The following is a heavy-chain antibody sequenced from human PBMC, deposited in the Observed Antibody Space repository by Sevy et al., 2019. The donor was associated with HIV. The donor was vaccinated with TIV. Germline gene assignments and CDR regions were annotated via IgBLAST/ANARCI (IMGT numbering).Heavy chain of an antibody. CDR3: ARALAAAASS. D-gene: IGHD6-13*01. Sequence: GGSLRLSCAASGFTFSAYWMHWVRQAPGKGLEWVANINQGGSEKYYADSVKGRFTISRDNAKNSLFLQMNSLRAEDTAVYYCARALAAAASSWGQGALVTVSS. J-gene: IGHJ5*02. V-gene: IGHV3-7*01. CDR1: GFTFSAYW. CDR2: INQGGSEK.